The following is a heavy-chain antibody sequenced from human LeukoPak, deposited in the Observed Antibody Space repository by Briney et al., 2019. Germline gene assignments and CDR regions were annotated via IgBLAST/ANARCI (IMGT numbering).Heavy chain of an antibody. CDR2: ISSGSSPI. V-gene: IGHV3-11*04. Sequence: PGGSLRLSCAASGFTFSDYYMYWIRQAPGKGLEWIAYISSGSSPIYYADSVKGRFTISRDNAKNSLYRQMNSLRAEDTAVYYCAETYMVRSLGGQGTLVTVSS. J-gene: IGHJ4*02. CDR1: GFTFSDYY. D-gene: IGHD3-10*01. CDR3: AETYMVRSL.